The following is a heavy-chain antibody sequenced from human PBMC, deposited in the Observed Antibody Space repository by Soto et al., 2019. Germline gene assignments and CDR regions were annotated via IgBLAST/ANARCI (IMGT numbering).Heavy chain of an antibody. CDR1: GFTFSSYS. CDR2: ISSSSSYI. D-gene: IGHD1-26*01. CDR3: ARVGEMADCFDY. J-gene: IGHJ4*02. Sequence: EVQLVESGGGLVKPGGSLRLSCAASGFTFSSYSMNWVRQAPGKGLEWVSSISSSSSYIYYADSVKGRFTISRDNAKNSLYLQMNSLRAEDTAVYYCARVGEMADCFDYWGQGTLVTVSS. V-gene: IGHV3-21*01.